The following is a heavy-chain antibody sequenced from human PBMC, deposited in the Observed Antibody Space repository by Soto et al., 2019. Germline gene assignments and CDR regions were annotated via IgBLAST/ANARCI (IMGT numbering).Heavy chain of an antibody. Sequence: GASVKVSCKVSGYTLTELSMHWVRQAPGKGLEWMGGFDPEDGETIYAQKFQGRVTMTEDTSTDTAYMEPSSLRSEDTAVYYCATESPSPHNSCHCGKDVWHQRTTGTVAS. CDR2: FDPEDGET. D-gene: IGHD1-1*01. CDR1: GYTLTELS. CDR3: ATESPSPHNSCHCGKDV. V-gene: IGHV1-24*01. J-gene: IGHJ6*02.